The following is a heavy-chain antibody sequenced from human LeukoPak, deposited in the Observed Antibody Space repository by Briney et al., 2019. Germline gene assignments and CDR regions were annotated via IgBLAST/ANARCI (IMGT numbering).Heavy chain of an antibody. CDR3: ARDSPSLGPTYYYYYMDV. Sequence: SETLSLTCTVSGGSISSGGYYWSWIRQHPGKGLEWIGYIYYSGSTYYNPSLKSRVTISVDTSKNQFSLKLSSVTAADTAVYYCARDSPSLGPTYYYYYMDVWGKGTTVTVSS. CDR1: GGSISSGGYY. J-gene: IGHJ6*03. V-gene: IGHV4-31*03. CDR2: IYYSGST. D-gene: IGHD6-6*01.